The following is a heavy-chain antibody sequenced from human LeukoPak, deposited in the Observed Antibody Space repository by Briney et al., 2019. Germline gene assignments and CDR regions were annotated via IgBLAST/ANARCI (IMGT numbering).Heavy chain of an antibody. V-gene: IGHV4-59*01. CDR1: GGSISSYY. D-gene: IGHD6-13*01. CDR2: IYYSGYT. CDR3: ARGARGIAADPFDY. J-gene: IGHJ4*02. Sequence: SETLSLTXTVSGGSISSYYWSWIRQPPGKGVEWIGYIYYSGYTNYNPSLKSRVTISVDTSKNQFSLKLSSVTAADTAVYYCARGARGIAADPFDYWGQGTLVTVSS.